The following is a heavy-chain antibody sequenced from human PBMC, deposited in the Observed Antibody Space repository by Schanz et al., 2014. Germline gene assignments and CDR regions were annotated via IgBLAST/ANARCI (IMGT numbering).Heavy chain of an antibody. CDR2: ISYSGST. D-gene: IGHD4-17*01. J-gene: IGHJ3*02. Sequence: QVQLQESGPGLVKPSQTLSLTCTVSGGSVSSGGDYWSWIRQHPGKGLEWIGFISYSGSTYYNPSRKGRVPISKDTSNNQFSRNLNSVTAADTAVYYCARDRGRGDLPGDIWGQGTMVTVSS. V-gene: IGHV4-31*03. CDR1: GGSVSSGGDY. CDR3: ARDRGRGDLPGDI.